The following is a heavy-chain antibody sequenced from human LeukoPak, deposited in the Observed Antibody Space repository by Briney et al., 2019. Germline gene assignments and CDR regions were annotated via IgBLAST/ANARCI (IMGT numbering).Heavy chain of an antibody. CDR1: GGSISSSSYY. V-gene: IGHV4-39*07. D-gene: IGHD2-2*01. Sequence: RSSETLSLTCTVSGGSISSSSYYWGWIRQPPGKGLEWIGSIYYSGSTYYNPSLKSRVTMSVDTSKNQFSLKLSSVTAADTAVYYCARDSVGYCSSTSCYVFVLNHQYNWFDPWGQGTLVTVSS. J-gene: IGHJ5*02. CDR2: IYYSGST. CDR3: ARDSVGYCSSTSCYVFVLNHQYNWFDP.